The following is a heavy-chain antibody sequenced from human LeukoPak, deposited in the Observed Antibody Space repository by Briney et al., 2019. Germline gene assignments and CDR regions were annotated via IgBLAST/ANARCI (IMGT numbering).Heavy chain of an antibody. D-gene: IGHD6-19*01. CDR1: GYTLTELS. J-gene: IGHJ4*02. Sequence: ASVKASYKVSGYTLTELSMHWVRQAPGKGLEWMGGFDPEDGETIYAQKFQGRVTMTTDTSTSTAYMELRSLRSDDTAVYYCARYSSGWYEIASSDYWGQGTLVTVSS. CDR2: FDPEDGET. CDR3: ARYSSGWYEIASSDY. V-gene: IGHV1-24*01.